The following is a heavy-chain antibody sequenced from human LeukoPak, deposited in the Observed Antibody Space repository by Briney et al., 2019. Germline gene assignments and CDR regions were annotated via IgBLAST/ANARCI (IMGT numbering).Heavy chain of an antibody. CDR1: GFTFSSYE. Sequence: GGSLRLSCAASGFTFSSYEMNWVRQAPGKGLEWVSYISSSGSTIYYADSVKGRFTISRDNAKNSLYPQMNSLRAEDTAVYYCARGKEGADLWSGSRYYFDYWGQGTLVTVSS. J-gene: IGHJ4*02. CDR3: ARGKEGADLWSGSRYYFDY. CDR2: ISSSGSTI. D-gene: IGHD3-3*01. V-gene: IGHV3-48*03.